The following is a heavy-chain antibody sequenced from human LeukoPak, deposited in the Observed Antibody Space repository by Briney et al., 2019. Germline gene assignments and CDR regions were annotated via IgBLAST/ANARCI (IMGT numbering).Heavy chain of an antibody. CDR2: ISYDGSNK. CDR3: ARDRKPQDFWSGYYTGYYYYGMDV. V-gene: IGHV3-30-3*01. J-gene: IGHJ6*02. CDR1: GFTFSSYA. Sequence: GGSLRLSCAASGFTFSSYAMHWVRQAPGKGLEWVAVISYDGSNKYYADSVKGRFTISRDNSKNTLYLQMNSLRAEDTAVYYCARDRKPQDFWSGYYTGYYYYGMDVWGQGTTVTVSS. D-gene: IGHD3-3*01.